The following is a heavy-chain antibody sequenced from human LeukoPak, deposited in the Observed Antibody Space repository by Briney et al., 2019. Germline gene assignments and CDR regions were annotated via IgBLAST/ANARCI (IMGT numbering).Heavy chain of an antibody. V-gene: IGHV1-2*02. CDR1: GYTFTGYY. CDR2: INPSSGGT. CDR3: ARGEVSSWFDYFQH. J-gene: IGHJ1*01. Sequence: GASVKVSCXASGYTFTGYYMHWVRQAPGQGLEWMGWINPSSGGTKFAQEFQGRVTMTRDTSISTGYMELSRLRSDDTAVYYCARGEVSSWFDYFQHWGQGTLVTVSS. D-gene: IGHD6-13*01.